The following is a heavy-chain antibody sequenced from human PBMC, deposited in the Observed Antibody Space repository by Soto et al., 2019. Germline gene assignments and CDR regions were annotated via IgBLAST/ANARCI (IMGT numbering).Heavy chain of an antibody. CDR2: IYHSGST. V-gene: IGHV4-30-2*01. Sequence: SETLSLTCAVSGGSIGGGGYSWSWIRQPPGKGLEWIGYIYHSGSTYYNPSLKSRVTISVDRSKNQFSLKLSSVTAADTAVYYCAAGGGLPRYYWGQGTLVTVSS. J-gene: IGHJ4*02. CDR3: AAGGGLPRYY. D-gene: IGHD5-12*01. CDR1: GGSIGGGGYS.